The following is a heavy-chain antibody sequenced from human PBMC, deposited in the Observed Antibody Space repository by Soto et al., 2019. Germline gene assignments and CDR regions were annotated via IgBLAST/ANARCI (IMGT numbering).Heavy chain of an antibody. D-gene: IGHD3-3*01. Sequence: PSETLSLTCAVYGGSFSGYYWSWIRQPPGKGLEWIGYIYYSGSTNYNPSLKSRVTISVDTSKNQFSLKLSSVTAADTAVYYCAGLRFLEWLQSPYYYYYMDVWGKGTTVTVSS. V-gene: IGHV4-59*08. CDR3: AGLRFLEWLQSPYYYYYMDV. J-gene: IGHJ6*03. CDR1: GGSFSGYY. CDR2: IYYSGST.